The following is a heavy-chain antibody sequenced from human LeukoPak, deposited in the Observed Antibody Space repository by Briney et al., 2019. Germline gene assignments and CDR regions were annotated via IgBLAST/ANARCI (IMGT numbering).Heavy chain of an antibody. CDR2: IIPILGIA. CDR3: AILSVGYSYGMDV. V-gene: IGHV1-69*02. Sequence: WVGRIIPILGIANYAQKCQGRVTITVDKSTSTAYMELSSLRAEDTAVYYCAILSVGYSYGMDVWGQGTTVTVSS. D-gene: IGHD3-22*01. J-gene: IGHJ6*02.